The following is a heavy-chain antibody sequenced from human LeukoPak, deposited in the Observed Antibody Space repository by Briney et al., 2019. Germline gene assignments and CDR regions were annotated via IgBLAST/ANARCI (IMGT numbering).Heavy chain of an antibody. J-gene: IGHJ6*02. D-gene: IGHD4-17*01. CDR2: IIPIFGTA. CDR1: GGTFSSYA. V-gene: IGHV1-69*13. CDR3: ARLVGDPPHYYYGMDV. Sequence: ASVKVSCKASGGTFSSYAISWVRQAPGQGLEWMGGIIPIFGTANYAQKFQGRVTITADESTSTAYMELSSLRSEDTAVYYCARLVGDPPHYYYGMDVWGQGTTVTVSS.